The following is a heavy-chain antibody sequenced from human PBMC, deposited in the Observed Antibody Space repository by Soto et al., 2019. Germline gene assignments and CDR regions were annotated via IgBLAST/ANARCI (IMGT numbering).Heavy chain of an antibody. Sequence: QVQLVQSGAEVKKPGASVKVSCKASGYTFTSYYMHWVRQAPGQGLEWMGIINPSGGSTSYPQKVQGRVTMTRDTSTSTVCIELSSLGSEDTTVYYWAKVNSRWGSGREYGMDFCSHGTTDTVSS. V-gene: IGHV1-46*01. D-gene: IGHD3-10*01. CDR3: AKVNSRWGSGREYGMDF. J-gene: IGHJ6*02. CDR2: INPSGGST. CDR1: GYTFTSYY.